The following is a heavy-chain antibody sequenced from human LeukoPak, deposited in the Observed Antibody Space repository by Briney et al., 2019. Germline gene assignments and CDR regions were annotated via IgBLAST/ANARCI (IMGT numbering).Heavy chain of an antibody. CDR2: IRYDGSNK. V-gene: IGHV3-30*02. Sequence: PEGSLRLSCAASGFTFSSYGMHWVRQAPGKGLEWVAFIRYDGSNKYYADSVKGRFTISRDNSKNTLYLQMNSLRAEDTAVYYCAKVRSYQLPIDYWGQGTLVTVSS. J-gene: IGHJ4*02. D-gene: IGHD2-2*01. CDR1: GFTFSSYG. CDR3: AKVRSYQLPIDY.